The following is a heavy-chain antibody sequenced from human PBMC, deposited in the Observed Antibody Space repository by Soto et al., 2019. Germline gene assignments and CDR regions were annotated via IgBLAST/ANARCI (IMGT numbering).Heavy chain of an antibody. CDR2: ISSSGSTI. V-gene: IGHV3-11*01. Sequence: QVQLVESGGGLVKPGGSLRLSCAASGFTFSDYYMSWIRQAPGKGLEWVSYISSSGSTIYYADSVKGRFTISRDNAKNSLYLQMNSLRDEDTAVYYCASSFWSGYYEARSVYYGMDVWGQGTTVTVSS. CDR1: GFTFSDYY. D-gene: IGHD3-3*01. CDR3: ASSFWSGYYEARSVYYGMDV. J-gene: IGHJ6*02.